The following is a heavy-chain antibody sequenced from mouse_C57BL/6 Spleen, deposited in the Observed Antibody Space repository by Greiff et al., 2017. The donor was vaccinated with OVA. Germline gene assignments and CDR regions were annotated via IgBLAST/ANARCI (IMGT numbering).Heavy chain of an antibody. CDR2: IWRGGST. V-gene: IGHV2-2*01. J-gene: IGHJ4*01. CDR3: ARYRNAMDY. Sequence: VQLQQSGPGLVQPSQSLSITCTVSGFSLTSYGVHWVRQSPGKGLEWLGVIWRGGSTDYNAAFISRLSIRKDNSKCQVFFKMNSLQADDTAIYYCARYRNAMDYWGQGASVTVSS. CDR1: GFSLTSYG.